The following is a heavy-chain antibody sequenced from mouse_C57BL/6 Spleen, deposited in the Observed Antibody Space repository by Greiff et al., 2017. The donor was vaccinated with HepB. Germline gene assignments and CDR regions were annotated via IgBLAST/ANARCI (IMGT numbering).Heavy chain of an antibody. Sequence: EVQLQQSGPELVKPGASVKISCKASGYTFTDYYMNWVKQSHGKSLEWIGDINPNNGGTSYNQKFKGKATLTVDKSSSTAYMELRSLSSEDSAVYYWARRGEFPHMGYAMDYWGQRTSVTVSS. CDR2: INPNNGGT. CDR3: ARRGEFPHMGYAMDY. V-gene: IGHV1-26*01. CDR1: GYTFTDYY. D-gene: IGHD1-1*02. J-gene: IGHJ4*01.